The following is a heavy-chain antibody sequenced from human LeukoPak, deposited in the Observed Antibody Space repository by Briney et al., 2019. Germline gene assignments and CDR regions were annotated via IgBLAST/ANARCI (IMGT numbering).Heavy chain of an antibody. CDR2: IYYIGST. CDR1: GGSISSYY. J-gene: IGHJ2*01. V-gene: IGHV4-59*01. Sequence: SETLSLTCTVSGGSISSYYWNWIRQPPGKGLEWIGYIYYIGSTNYNPSLKSRVTMSVDTSKNVFSLRLASVTAADTAVYYCARSSIPYWYFDLWGRGTLVIVSS. CDR3: ARSSIPYWYFDL. D-gene: IGHD3-10*01.